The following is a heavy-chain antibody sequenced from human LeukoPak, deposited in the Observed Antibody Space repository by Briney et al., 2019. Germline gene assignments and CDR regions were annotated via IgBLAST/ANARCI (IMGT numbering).Heavy chain of an antibody. Sequence: SETLSLTCSVYGASISTYYWSWIRQPAGKGLEWIGRLYTSGSTIYNPSLKSRVTMSVDTSKGQFSLKLRSVTAADTAVYYCARELDRRSGRWRLDPWGQGTLVTVSS. V-gene: IGHV4-59*10. CDR3: ARELDRRSGRWRLDP. CDR2: LYTSGST. D-gene: IGHD3-10*01. J-gene: IGHJ5*02. CDR1: GASISTYY.